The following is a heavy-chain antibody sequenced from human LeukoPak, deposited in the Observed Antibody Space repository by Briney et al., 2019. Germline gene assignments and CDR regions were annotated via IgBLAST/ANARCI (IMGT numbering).Heavy chain of an antibody. CDR2: IYYSGST. J-gene: IGHJ4*02. CDR1: GGSVSSGSYY. CDR3: ARQNPHYHSFDY. Sequence: PSETLSLTCTVSGGSVSSGSYYWSWIRQPPGQGLEWIGYIYYSGSTNYNPSLKSRVTISVDTSKNQFSLKLSSVTAADTAVYYCARQNPHYHSFDYWGQGTLVTVSS. D-gene: IGHD3-10*01. V-gene: IGHV4-61*01.